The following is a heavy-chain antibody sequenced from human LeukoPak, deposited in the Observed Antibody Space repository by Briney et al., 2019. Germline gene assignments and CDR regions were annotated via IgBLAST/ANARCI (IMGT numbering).Heavy chain of an antibody. V-gene: IGHV4-39*07. CDR2: IYHSGST. Sequence: SETLSLTCTVSGGSISSGSYYWGWIRQPPGKGLEWIGSIYHSGSTYYNPSLKSRVTISVDTSKNQFSLKLSSVTAADTAVYYCARDRDIVVVVAASPAVYDAFDIWGQGTMVTVSS. D-gene: IGHD2-15*01. CDR1: GGSISSGSYY. CDR3: ARDRDIVVVVAASPAVYDAFDI. J-gene: IGHJ3*02.